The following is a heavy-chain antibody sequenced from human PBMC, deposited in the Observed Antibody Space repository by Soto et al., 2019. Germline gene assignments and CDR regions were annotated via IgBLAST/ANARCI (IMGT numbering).Heavy chain of an antibody. J-gene: IGHJ6*02. CDR3: ARQRADHYDILTGYSSGTYYYYGMDV. D-gene: IGHD3-9*01. Sequence: PSETLSLTCTVSGGSISSSSYYWGWIRQPPGKGLEWIGSIYYSGSTYYNPSLKSRVTISVDTSKNQFSLKLSSVTAADTAVYYCARQRADHYDILTGYSSGTYYYYGMDVWGQGTTVTVS. V-gene: IGHV4-39*01. CDR1: GGSISSSSYY. CDR2: IYYSGST.